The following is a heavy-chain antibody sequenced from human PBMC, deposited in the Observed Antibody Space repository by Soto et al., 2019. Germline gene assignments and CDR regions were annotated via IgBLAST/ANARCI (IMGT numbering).Heavy chain of an antibody. CDR2: IYYSGST. CDR3: ARQQQLVDY. J-gene: IGHJ4*02. V-gene: IGHV4-39*01. D-gene: IGHD6-13*01. Sequence: SETLSLTCTVSGGSISSSSYYWCWIRQPPGKGLEWIGSIYYSGSTYYNPSLKSRITISVDTSKNQFSLKLSSVTAADTAVYYCARQQQLVDYWGQGTLVTVSS. CDR1: GGSISSSSYY.